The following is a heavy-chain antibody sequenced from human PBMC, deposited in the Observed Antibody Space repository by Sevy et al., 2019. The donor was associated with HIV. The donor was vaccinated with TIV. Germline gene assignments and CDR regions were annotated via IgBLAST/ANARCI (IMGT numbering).Heavy chain of an antibody. D-gene: IGHD5-18*01. J-gene: IGHJ4*02. V-gene: IGHV4-38-2*01. CDR1: GYSISSGYY. Sequence: SETLSLTCGVSGYSISSGYYWGWIRQPPGKGLEWIGSIYHSGSTYSNPSLKSRVTISVDTSKNQFSLKLSSVTAADTAVYYCARGGYTYGKGYFDYWGQGTLVTFSS. CDR2: IYHSGST. CDR3: ARGGYTYGKGYFDY.